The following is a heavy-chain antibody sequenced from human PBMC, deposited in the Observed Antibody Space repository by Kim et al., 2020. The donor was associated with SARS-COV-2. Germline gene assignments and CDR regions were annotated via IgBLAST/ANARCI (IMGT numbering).Heavy chain of an antibody. CDR2: ISYDGSNK. CDR1: GFTFSSYA. Sequence: GGSLRLSCAASGFTFSSYAMHWVRQAPGKGLEWVAVISYDGSNKYYADSVKGRFTISRDNSKNTLYLQMNSLRAEDTAVYYCARDRGVDSYYFDYWGQGTLVTVSS. D-gene: IGHD5-12*01. CDR3: ARDRGVDSYYFDY. J-gene: IGHJ4*02. V-gene: IGHV3-30*04.